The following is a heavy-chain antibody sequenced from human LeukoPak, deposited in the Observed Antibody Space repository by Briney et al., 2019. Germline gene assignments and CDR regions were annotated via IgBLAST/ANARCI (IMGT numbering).Heavy chain of an antibody. CDR2: INPNSGGT. Sequence: GASVKVSCKASGYTFTGYYMHWVRQAPGQGLEWMGWINPNSGGTNYAQKFQGRVTMTRDTPISTAYMELSRLRSDDTAVYYCARGCSSTSCYVLSDWFDPWGQGTLVTVSS. CDR3: ARGCSSTSCYVLSDWFDP. V-gene: IGHV1-2*02. D-gene: IGHD2-2*01. CDR1: GYTFTGYY. J-gene: IGHJ5*02.